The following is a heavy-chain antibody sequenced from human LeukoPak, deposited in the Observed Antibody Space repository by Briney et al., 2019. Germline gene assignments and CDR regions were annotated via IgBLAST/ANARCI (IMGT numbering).Heavy chain of an antibody. V-gene: IGHV4-34*01. Sequence: PSETLSLTCAVYGGSFSGYYWSWIRQPPGKGLEWIGEINHSGSTNYNPSLKSRVTISVDTSKNQFPLKLSSVTAADTAVYYCARGPRKAKYQLLLGAFDIWGQGTMVTVSS. CDR2: INHSGST. CDR1: GGSFSGYY. CDR3: ARGPRKAKYQLLLGAFDI. D-gene: IGHD2-2*01. J-gene: IGHJ3*02.